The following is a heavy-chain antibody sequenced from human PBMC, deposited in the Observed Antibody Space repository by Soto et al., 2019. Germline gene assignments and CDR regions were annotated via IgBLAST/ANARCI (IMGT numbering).Heavy chain of an antibody. J-gene: IGHJ4*02. D-gene: IGHD6-19*01. V-gene: IGHV3-9*01. CDR2: ISWNSGSI. CDR3: VKDIHEQWLVSHFEY. Sequence: EVQLVESGGGSVQPGRSLRLSCVASGFTFESYAMHWVRQVPGRGLEWVSGISWNSGSIGYEDSVNGRFTISRDNAQKSLYLEMNSLRVEDTAFYYCVKDIHEQWLVSHFEYWGQGALVTVSS. CDR1: GFTFESYA.